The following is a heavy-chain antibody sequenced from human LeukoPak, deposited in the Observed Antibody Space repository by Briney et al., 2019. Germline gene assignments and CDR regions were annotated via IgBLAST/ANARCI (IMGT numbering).Heavy chain of an antibody. D-gene: IGHD3-10*01. V-gene: IGHV4-38-2*02. CDR3: AKSLYGSGSYYNWFDP. Sequence: SETLSLTCSVSAYSIRSDYYWGWIRQPPGKGLEWIGSFYHSGSTYYNPSLKSRVTMSLDTSKNQFSLKLSSVTAADTAVYYCAKSLYGSGSYYNWFDPWGQGTLVTVSS. CDR2: FYHSGST. CDR1: AYSIRSDYY. J-gene: IGHJ5*02.